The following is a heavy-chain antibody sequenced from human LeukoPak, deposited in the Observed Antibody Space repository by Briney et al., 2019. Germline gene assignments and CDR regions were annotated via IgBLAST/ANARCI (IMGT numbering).Heavy chain of an antibody. CDR2: INANGAST. CDR1: GFSFDDYG. V-gene: IGHV3-20*04. Sequence: QTGGSLRLSCAASGFSFDDYGMNWVRQAPGKGLEWVCRINANGASTAYADSVKGRFTISRDNAKNSLYLQMNSLRAEDTAVYYCAIQYRSGWYPKNGHFDNWGQGTLVTVSS. J-gene: IGHJ4*02. D-gene: IGHD6-19*01. CDR3: AIQYRSGWYPKNGHFDN.